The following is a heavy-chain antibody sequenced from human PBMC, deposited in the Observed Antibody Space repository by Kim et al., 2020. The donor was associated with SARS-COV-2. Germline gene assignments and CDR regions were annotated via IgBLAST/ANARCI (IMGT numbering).Heavy chain of an antibody. CDR1: GFTFSSYW. CDR3: ARGGADVLLWFGELLPTKPYYYYGMDV. CDR2: IKQDGSEK. V-gene: IGHV3-7*01. J-gene: IGHJ6*02. Sequence: GGSLRLSCAASGFTFSSYWMSWVRQAPGKGLEWVANIKQDGSEKYYVDSVKGRFTISRDNAKNSLYLQMNSLRAEDKAVYYCARGGADVLLWFGELLPTKPYYYYGMDVWGQGTTVTVSS. D-gene: IGHD3-10*01.